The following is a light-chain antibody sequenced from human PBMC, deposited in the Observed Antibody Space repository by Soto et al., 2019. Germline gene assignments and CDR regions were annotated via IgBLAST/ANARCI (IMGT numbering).Light chain of an antibody. Sequence: EIVLTQSPATLSLSPGERATLSCRASLSVSSSLAWYQHKAGQTPRLLIYDASNRATDIPARFSGSGSGTDFTLTISSLEPEDFAVYYCQQRSDWPWTFGQGTKVEIK. CDR2: DAS. CDR3: QQRSDWPWT. CDR1: LSVSSS. J-gene: IGKJ1*01. V-gene: IGKV3-11*01.